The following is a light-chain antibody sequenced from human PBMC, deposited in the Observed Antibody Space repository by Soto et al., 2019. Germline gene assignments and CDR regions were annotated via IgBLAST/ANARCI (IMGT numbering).Light chain of an antibody. J-gene: IGLJ1*01. CDR3: SSYTSSNSLV. V-gene: IGLV2-14*03. Sequence: QSALTQPASVSGSPGQSTTISCTGTSSDVGGYDFVSWYQQHPGKAPKPMIYDVSNRPSGVPNRLSGSKSGNTASLTISGLQAEDEADYYCSSYTSSNSLVFGTGTKVTVL. CDR1: SSDVGGYDF. CDR2: DVS.